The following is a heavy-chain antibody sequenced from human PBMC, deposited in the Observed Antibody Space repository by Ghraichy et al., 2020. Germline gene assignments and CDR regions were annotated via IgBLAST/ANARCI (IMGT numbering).Heavy chain of an antibody. CDR3: ARDTAWGGFDS. CDR1: GDSISSGNNH. V-gene: IGHV4-61*02. Sequence: SLNISCTVSGDSISSGNNHWSWIRQPAGKGLECIGRVYRTGTTNYNSSLKSRVTISVDTSENEFSLKLSSVTAADTAVYYCARDTAWGGFDSWGQGTLVTVSA. D-gene: IGHD3-16*01. CDR2: VYRTGTT. J-gene: IGHJ4*02.